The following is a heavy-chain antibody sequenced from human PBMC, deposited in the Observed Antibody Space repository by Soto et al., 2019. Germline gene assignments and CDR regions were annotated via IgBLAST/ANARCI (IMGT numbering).Heavy chain of an antibody. CDR1: GGSISSYY. V-gene: IGHV4-59*01. CDR3: ARGFCSSTSCYTGENWFDP. Sequence: SETLSLTCTVSGGSISSYYWSWIRQPPGKGLEWIGYIYYSGSTNYNPSLKSRVTISVDTSKNQFSLKLSSVTAADTAVYYCARGFCSSTSCYTGENWFDPWGQGTLVTVSS. CDR2: IYYSGST. J-gene: IGHJ5*02. D-gene: IGHD2-2*02.